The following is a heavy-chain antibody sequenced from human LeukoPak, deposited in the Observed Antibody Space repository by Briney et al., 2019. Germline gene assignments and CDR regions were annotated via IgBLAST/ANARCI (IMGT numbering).Heavy chain of an antibody. CDR1: GFTFSSYG. CDR2: ISYDGSNK. J-gene: IGHJ4*02. D-gene: IGHD6-19*01. V-gene: IGHV3-30*18. CDR3: AKASAGTTGLASDY. Sequence: GGSLRLSCAASGFTFSSYGMHWVRQAPGKGLEWVAVISYDGSNKYYADSVKGRFTISRDNSKNTLYLQMNSLRAEDTAVYYCAKASAGTTGLASDYWGQGTLVTVSS.